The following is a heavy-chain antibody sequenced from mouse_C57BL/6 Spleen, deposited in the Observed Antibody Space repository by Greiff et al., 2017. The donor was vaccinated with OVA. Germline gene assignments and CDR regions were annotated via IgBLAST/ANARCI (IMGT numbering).Heavy chain of an antibody. CDR3: VRGGTSYDGHYYAMDY. D-gene: IGHD2-3*01. J-gene: IGHJ4*01. CDR1: GYPFTSYW. V-gene: IGHV1-64*01. CDR2: IHPNSGST. Sequence: VQLQQPGAELVKPGASVQLSCKASGYPFTSYWLHWVKPRPGKGLAWIGMIHPNSGSTKYHEKFKSKATLTVDKSSSTAYMQLSSLTSEDSAVYYCVRGGTSYDGHYYAMDYWGQGTSVTVSS.